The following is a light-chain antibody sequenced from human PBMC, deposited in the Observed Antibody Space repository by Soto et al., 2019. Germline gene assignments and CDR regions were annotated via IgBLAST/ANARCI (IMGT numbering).Light chain of an antibody. CDR2: GAS. V-gene: IGKV3-15*01. CDR3: QQYNTWPPWT. Sequence: EIVMTQSPATLSVSPGERATLSCRASQSVSSNLAWYQQKPGQAPRLLIYGASTRATGIPARFSGSGSGTEFTLTISSLQSEDFAVCYCQQYNTWPPWTFGQGTKVEIK. J-gene: IGKJ1*01. CDR1: QSVSSN.